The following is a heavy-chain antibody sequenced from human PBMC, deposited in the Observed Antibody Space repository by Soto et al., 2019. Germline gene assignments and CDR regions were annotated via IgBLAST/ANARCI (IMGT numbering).Heavy chain of an antibody. CDR2: IYYSGST. D-gene: IGHD5-12*01. V-gene: IGHV4-59*01. CDR3: ARDIPPRGYNFGGGMDV. Sequence: SETRSLTCTFSGGAISSYYWSLNRQPPGKGLEWIGYIYYSGSTNYNPSLKSRVTISVDTSKNQFSLKLSSVTAADTAVYYCARDIPPRGYNFGGGMDVWGQGTTVTVSS. J-gene: IGHJ6*02. CDR1: GGAISSYY.